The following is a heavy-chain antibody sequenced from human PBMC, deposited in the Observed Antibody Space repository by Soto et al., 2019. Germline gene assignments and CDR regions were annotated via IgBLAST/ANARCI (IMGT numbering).Heavy chain of an antibody. V-gene: IGHV4-59*01. CDR1: GGSISSYY. Sequence: SETLSLTCTVSGGSISSYYWSWIRQPPGKGLEWIGYIYYSGSTNYNPSLKSRVTTSVDTSKNQFSLKPSSVTAADTAVYYCARDLDWFDPWRQGTLVTVSS. CDR3: ARDLDWFDP. CDR2: IYYSGST. J-gene: IGHJ5*02.